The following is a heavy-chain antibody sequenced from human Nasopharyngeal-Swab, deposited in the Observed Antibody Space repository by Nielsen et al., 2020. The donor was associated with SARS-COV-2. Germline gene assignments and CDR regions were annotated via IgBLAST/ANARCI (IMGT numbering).Heavy chain of an antibody. CDR3: ARAGRVGDAYTGLDV. D-gene: IGHD5-24*01. CDR2: IIHNERT. Sequence: SETLSLTCSVSGGSFNGFYWNCIRQAPGRGLEWIGAIIHNERTNYNPSLKSRIAMLVDTSNNQVSLKVSSVSAGDTAVYYCARAGRVGDAYTGLDVWGQGTTVTVSS. V-gene: IGHV4-34*12. J-gene: IGHJ6*02. CDR1: GGSFNGFY.